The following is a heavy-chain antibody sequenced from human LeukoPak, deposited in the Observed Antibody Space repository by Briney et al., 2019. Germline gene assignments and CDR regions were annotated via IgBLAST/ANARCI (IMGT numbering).Heavy chain of an antibody. J-gene: IGHJ5*02. CDR3: AKDLRGIDGSGSYYNWFDP. D-gene: IGHD3-10*01. CDR2: IYTGGST. CDR1: GFTVSSNY. Sequence: GGSLRLSCAASGFTVSSNYMSWVRQAPGKGLEWVSVIYTGGSTYYADSVKGRFTISRDNSKNTLYLQMNSLRAEDTAVYYCAKDLRGIDGSGSYYNWFDPWGQGTLVTVSS. V-gene: IGHV3-53*01.